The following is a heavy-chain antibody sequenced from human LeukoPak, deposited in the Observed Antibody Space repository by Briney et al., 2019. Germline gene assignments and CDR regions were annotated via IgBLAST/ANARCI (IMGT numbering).Heavy chain of an antibody. D-gene: IGHD1-26*01. CDR3: ARDRSEWELVDAFDI. CDR2: ISAYNGNT. CDR1: GYTFTTYG. V-gene: IGHV1-18*01. Sequence: ASVKVSCKASGYTFTTYGITWVRQAPGQGLEWMGWISAYNGNTNYAQKLQGRVTMTTDTSTSTAYMELRSLRSDGTAVYYCARDRSEWELVDAFDIWGQGTMVTVSS. J-gene: IGHJ3*02.